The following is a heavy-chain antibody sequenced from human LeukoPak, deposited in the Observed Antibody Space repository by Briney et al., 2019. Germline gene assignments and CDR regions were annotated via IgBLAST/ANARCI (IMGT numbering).Heavy chain of an antibody. J-gene: IGHJ4*02. Sequence: ASVKVSCXASGYTFTSYYMHWVRQAPGQGLEWMGIINPSSGGTTYAQKFQGRVTMTRDTSTSTLYMELSSLRSEDTAVYYCARVFYYDSSGFYLDYWGQGTLVTVSS. CDR1: GYTFTSYY. V-gene: IGHV1-46*01. CDR2: INPSSGGT. D-gene: IGHD3-22*01. CDR3: ARVFYYDSSGFYLDY.